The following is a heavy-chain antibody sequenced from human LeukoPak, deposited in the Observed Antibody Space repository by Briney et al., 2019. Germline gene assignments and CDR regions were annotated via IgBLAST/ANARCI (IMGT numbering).Heavy chain of an antibody. J-gene: IGHJ4*02. Sequence: GGSLRLSCAASGFTFSSYGMHWVRQAPGKGLEWVAHIEEDGTRKCYVDSVRGRFTISRDNAKNSLFLQMNSLRVEDTAVFYCVAWGSLVVWGQGTLVTVSS. CDR1: GFTFSSYG. CDR2: IEEDGTRK. CDR3: VAWGSLVV. D-gene: IGHD3-16*01. V-gene: IGHV3-7*01.